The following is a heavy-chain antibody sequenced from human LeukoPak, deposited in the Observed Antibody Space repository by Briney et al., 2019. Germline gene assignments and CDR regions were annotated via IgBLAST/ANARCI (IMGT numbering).Heavy chain of an antibody. V-gene: IGHV3-9*01. CDR1: GFTFGDYA. Sequence: GGSLRLSCAASGFTFGDYAMHWVRQAPGKGPEWVSGISWNSGSIGYADSVKGRFTISRDNAKNSLYLQMNSLRAEDTALYYCAKENYDILTRYFDYWGQGTLVTVSS. CDR2: ISWNSGSI. D-gene: IGHD3-9*01. CDR3: AKENYDILTRYFDY. J-gene: IGHJ4*02.